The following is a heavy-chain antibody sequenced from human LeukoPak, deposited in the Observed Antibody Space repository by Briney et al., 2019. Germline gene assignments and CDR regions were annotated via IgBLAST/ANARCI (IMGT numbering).Heavy chain of an antibody. J-gene: IGHJ4*02. Sequence: ASVKVSCKVSGYTLTELSMHWVRQAPGRGLEWMGGFDPEDGETIYAQKFQGRVTMTEDTSTDTAYMELSSPRSEDTAVYYCATFALRSGDQRALDYWGQGTLVTVSS. CDR3: ATFALRSGDQRALDY. CDR1: GYTLTELS. D-gene: IGHD2-21*01. V-gene: IGHV1-24*01. CDR2: FDPEDGET.